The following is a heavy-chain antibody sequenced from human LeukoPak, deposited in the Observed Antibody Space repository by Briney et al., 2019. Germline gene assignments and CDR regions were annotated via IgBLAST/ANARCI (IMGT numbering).Heavy chain of an antibody. CDR3: ARGTRYCSSSMCSARIYHFDY. J-gene: IGHJ4*02. CDR1: GYTFTTYG. D-gene: IGHD2-2*01. V-gene: IGHV1-18*01. Sequence: GASVKVSRMSSGYTFTTYGIAWVRQAPGQGLEWMGWISGFNGNTNYAQKVQDRLTMTTDTSTSTAYMELRSLASDDTAVYCCARGTRYCSSSMCSARIYHFDYWGQGTLVTVSS. CDR2: ISGFNGNT.